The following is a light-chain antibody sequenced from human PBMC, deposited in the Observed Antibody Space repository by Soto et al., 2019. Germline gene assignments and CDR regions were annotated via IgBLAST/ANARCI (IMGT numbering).Light chain of an antibody. J-gene: IGKJ1*01. V-gene: IGKV3-20*01. Sequence: EIVLTQSPGTLSLSPGDRATLSCRASQSVGSNYLAWYQQKPGQTPRLLIFDASNRAADIPERFSGSGSGTDFTFTISRLEPEDFAVYFCQQYGRSPWTFGQGTKVDIK. CDR3: QQYGRSPWT. CDR1: QSVGSNY. CDR2: DAS.